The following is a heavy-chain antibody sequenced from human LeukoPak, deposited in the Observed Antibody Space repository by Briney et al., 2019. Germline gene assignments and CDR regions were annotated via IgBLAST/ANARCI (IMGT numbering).Heavy chain of an antibody. D-gene: IGHD3-3*01. J-gene: IGHJ5*02. CDR1: GFTFSNSA. CDR2: FTRNDETT. Sequence: GGSLRLSCAASGFTFSNSAMSWVRQAPGKGLEWVSGFTRNDETTSYADSVKGRFTISRDNSRDTLYLQMNSLTAEDTAVYYCARGVYDFWSGSPSWFDPWGQGTLVTVSS. V-gene: IGHV3-23*01. CDR3: ARGVYDFWSGSPSWFDP.